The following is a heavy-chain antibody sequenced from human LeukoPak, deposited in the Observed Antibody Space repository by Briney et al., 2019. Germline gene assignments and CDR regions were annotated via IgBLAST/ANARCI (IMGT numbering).Heavy chain of an antibody. CDR2: ISSSSSTI. CDR1: GFTFSSYS. J-gene: IGHJ4*02. D-gene: IGHD1-26*01. Sequence: GGSLRLSCAASGFTFSSYSMNWVRQAPGKGLEWVSYISSSSSTIYYADSVKGRFTISRDNAKNSLYLQMNSLRAEDTAVYYCARNMVGATFDYWGQGTLVTVSS. V-gene: IGHV3-48*01. CDR3: ARNMVGATFDY.